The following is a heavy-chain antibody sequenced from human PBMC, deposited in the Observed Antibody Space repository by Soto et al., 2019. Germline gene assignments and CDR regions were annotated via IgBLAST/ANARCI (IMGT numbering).Heavy chain of an antibody. V-gene: IGHV3-23*01. D-gene: IGHD3-3*01. CDR2: ITGSGGSA. CDR1: GFTFSSYA. J-gene: IGHJ4*02. Sequence: PGGSLRLSCAASGFTFSSYAMSWVRQAPGKGLEWVSTITGSGGSAYYADSVKGRFTTSRDNSKSTLFLQMNSLRAEDTAVYYCGEADYDFWSCIDHWGQGTLVTVSS. CDR3: GEADYDFWSCIDH.